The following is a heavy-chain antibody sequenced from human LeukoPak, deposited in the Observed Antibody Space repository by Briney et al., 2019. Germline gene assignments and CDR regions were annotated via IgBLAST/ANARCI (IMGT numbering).Heavy chain of an antibody. CDR2: ISRNGGNT. J-gene: IGHJ6*04. Sequence: GGSLTLSCTASGFTFSDYSMHWVRQAPGKGLEYVSSISRNGGNTYYADSVKGRFTISRDNSKNTLYLQMRSLRTEDMAVLYCAELGITMIGGVWGKGTTVTISS. CDR1: GFTFSDYS. D-gene: IGHD3-22*01. CDR3: AELGITMIGGV. V-gene: IGHV3-64*02.